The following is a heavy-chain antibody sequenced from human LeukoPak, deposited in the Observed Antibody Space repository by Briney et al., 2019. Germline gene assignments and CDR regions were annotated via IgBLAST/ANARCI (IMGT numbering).Heavy chain of an antibody. J-gene: IGHJ4*02. CDR1: GFTFSSYS. CDR2: ISSSSSYI. V-gene: IGHV3-21*01. Sequence: NPGGSLRLSCAASGFTFSSYSMNWVRQAPGKGLEWVSSISSSSSYIYYADSVKGRFTISRDNAKNSLYLQMNSLRAEDTAVYYCATTPRAMTTVTTGYWGQGTLVTVSS. D-gene: IGHD4-17*01. CDR3: ATTPRAMTTVTTGY.